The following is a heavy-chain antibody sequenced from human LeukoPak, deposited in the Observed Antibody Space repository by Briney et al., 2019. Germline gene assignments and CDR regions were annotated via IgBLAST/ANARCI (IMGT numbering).Heavy chain of an antibody. D-gene: IGHD5-18*01. CDR3: ARQEYSYGSYCIDV. CDR1: GYTFTSYW. V-gene: IGHV5-51*01. J-gene: IGHJ6*03. CDR2: IITSDSDT. Sequence: AESLQISCKGSGYTFTSYWIGRVRQLPGKGLEWMGNIITSDSDTKYSPSFQGQVTISADKSIVTAYLQWGSLKAADTAMYYCARQEYSYGSYCIDVWGKGTTVTVSS.